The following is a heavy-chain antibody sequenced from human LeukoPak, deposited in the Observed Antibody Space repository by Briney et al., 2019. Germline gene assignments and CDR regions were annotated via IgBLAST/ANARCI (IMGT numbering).Heavy chain of an antibody. CDR3: ASTEWNYAR. CDR2: IHYSGST. J-gene: IGHJ4*02. CDR1: GGSISSYY. V-gene: IGHV4-59*08. D-gene: IGHD1-7*01. Sequence: SETLSLTCTVSGGSISSYYWSWFRQPPWKGLEWIGYIHYSGSTNYNPSLRSRVTISVDTSKNQFSLRLSSVTAADTAVYYCASTEWNYARWGQGTLVTVSS.